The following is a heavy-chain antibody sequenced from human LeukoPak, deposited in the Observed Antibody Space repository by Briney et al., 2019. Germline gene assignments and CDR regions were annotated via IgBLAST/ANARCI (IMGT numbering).Heavy chain of an antibody. CDR3: ARAIAVAGIDAFDI. J-gene: IGHJ3*02. CDR1: GGSFSGYY. Sequence: PSETLSLTCAVYGGSFSGYYWSWIRQPPGKGLEWIGEINHSGSTNYNPSLKSRVTISVDTSKNQFSLKLSSVTAADTAVYYCARAIAVAGIDAFDIWGQGTMVTVSS. CDR2: INHSGST. D-gene: IGHD6-19*01. V-gene: IGHV4-34*01.